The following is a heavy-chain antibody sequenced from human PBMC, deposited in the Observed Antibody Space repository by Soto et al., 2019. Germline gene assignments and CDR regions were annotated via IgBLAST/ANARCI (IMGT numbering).Heavy chain of an antibody. J-gene: IGHJ4*02. CDR2: IYPAGPT. V-gene: IGHV3-53*01. CDR3: ARDADSSGLHY. D-gene: IGHD6-19*01. Sequence: GGSLRLSCAASGFTVSGMFMNWVRQAPGKGLEWVSVIYPAGPTYYADSVKGRFTISRDNSKNTLFLQLNNLRAEDTAVYYCARDADSSGLHYWGQGIPVTVSS. CDR1: GFTVSGMF.